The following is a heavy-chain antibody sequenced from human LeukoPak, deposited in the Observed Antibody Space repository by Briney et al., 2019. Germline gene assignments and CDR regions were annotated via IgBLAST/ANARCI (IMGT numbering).Heavy chain of an antibody. CDR1: GGSISSSSYY. J-gene: IGHJ4*02. Sequence: PSETLSLTCTVSGGSISSSSYYWGWIRQPPGKGLEWIGSIYYSGSTYYNPSLKSRVTISVDTSKNQFSLKLSSVTAADTAVYYCAVIAARRGDYWRQGTLVTVSS. CDR3: AVIAARRGDY. D-gene: IGHD6-6*01. CDR2: IYYSGST. V-gene: IGHV4-39*01.